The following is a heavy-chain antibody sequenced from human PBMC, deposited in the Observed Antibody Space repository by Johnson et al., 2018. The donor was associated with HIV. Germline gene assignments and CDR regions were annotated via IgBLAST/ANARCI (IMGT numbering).Heavy chain of an antibody. CDR2: INSDGSST. D-gene: IGHD1-7*01. CDR3: AKEMTVGTTTAFDI. CDR1: GFTFSSYW. V-gene: IGHV3-74*01. J-gene: IGHJ3*02. Sequence: VQLVESGGGLVQPGRSLRLSCAASGFTFSSYWMHWVRQAPGKGLVWVSRINSDGSSTSYADSVKGRFTISRDNAKNTLYLQMNSLRAEDTAVYYCAKEMTVGTTTAFDIWGQGTMVTVSS.